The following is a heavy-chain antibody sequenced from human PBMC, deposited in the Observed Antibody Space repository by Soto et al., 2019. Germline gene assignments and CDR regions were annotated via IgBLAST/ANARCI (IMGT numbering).Heavy chain of an antibody. Sequence: PSETLSLTCTVSGGSISSYYWSWIRQPPGKGLEWIGYIYYSGSTNYNPSLKSRVTISVDTSKNQFSLKLSSVTAADTAVYYCASGTNDYSKTYYFDYWGQGTLVTVSS. CDR1: GGSISSYY. D-gene: IGHD4-4*01. CDR3: ASGTNDYSKTYYFDY. J-gene: IGHJ4*02. CDR2: IYYSGST. V-gene: IGHV4-59*08.